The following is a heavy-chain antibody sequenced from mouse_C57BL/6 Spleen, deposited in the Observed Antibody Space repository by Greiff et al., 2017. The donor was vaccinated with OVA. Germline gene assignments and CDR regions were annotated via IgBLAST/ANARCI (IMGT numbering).Heavy chain of an antibody. J-gene: IGHJ2*01. CDR2: IYPGSGST. CDR3: ARSYYGPRDY. D-gene: IGHD2-10*01. Sequence: QVQLQQSGAELVKPGASVKMSCKASGYTFTSYWITWVKQRPGQGLEWIGDIYPGSGSTNYNEKFKSKATLTVDTSSSTAYMQLSSLTSEESAVYYCARSYYGPRDYWGQGTTLTVSS. CDR1: GYTFTSYW. V-gene: IGHV1-55*01.